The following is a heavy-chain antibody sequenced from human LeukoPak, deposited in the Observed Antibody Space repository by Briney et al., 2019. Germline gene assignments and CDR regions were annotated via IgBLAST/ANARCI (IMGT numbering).Heavy chain of an antibody. V-gene: IGHV4-39*07. D-gene: IGHD2-21*01. CDR1: GGSISSSSYY. Sequence: SETLSLTCTVSGGSISSSSYYWGWIRQPPGKGLEWIGYIYHSGSTYYNPSLKSRVTISVDRSKNQFSLKLSSVTAADMAVYYCARGDDLLPLDYWGQGTLVTVSS. CDR2: IYHSGST. CDR3: ARGDDLLPLDY. J-gene: IGHJ4*02.